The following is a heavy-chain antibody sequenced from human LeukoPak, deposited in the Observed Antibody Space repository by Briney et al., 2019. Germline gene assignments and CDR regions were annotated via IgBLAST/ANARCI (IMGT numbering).Heavy chain of an antibody. J-gene: IGHJ6*03. CDR3: TKNPRDGDYVGYYYYYMDV. CDR2: IRSKTYGGTT. Sequence: GASLRLSCTASGFTFVDYAMTSVRPPPRKGLERVGFIRSKTYGGTTEYAASVKGRFTISRDDSKSIAYLQMNALKAEDTAVYYCTKNPRDGDYVGYYYYYMDVWGKGTTVTVSS. CDR1: GFTFVDYA. V-gene: IGHV3-49*04. D-gene: IGHD4-17*01.